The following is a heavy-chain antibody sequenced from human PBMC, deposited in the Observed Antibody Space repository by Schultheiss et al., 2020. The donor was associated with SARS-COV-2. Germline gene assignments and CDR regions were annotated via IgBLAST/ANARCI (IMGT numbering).Heavy chain of an antibody. Sequence: SQTLSLTCTVSGGSVSSGSYYWSWIRQPPGKGLEWIGEINHSGRTNYNPSLKSRVTISVDTSKNQFSLKLSADTAANTAVYYCARWTYVSSGYYAFDIWGRAAMGTIAS. D-gene: IGHD3-22*01. V-gene: IGHV4-30-2*05. CDR3: ARWTYVSSGYYAFDI. J-gene: IGHJ3*02. CDR1: GGSVSSGSYY. CDR2: INHSGRT.